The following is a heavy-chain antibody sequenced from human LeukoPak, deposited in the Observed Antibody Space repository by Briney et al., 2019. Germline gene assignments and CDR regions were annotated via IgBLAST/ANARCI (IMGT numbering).Heavy chain of an antibody. V-gene: IGHV4-39*07. Sequence: PSETLSLTCTVSGGSISSSTYYWGWIRQPPGEGLEWIGSIYYSGSTYYNPSLKSRVTISVDTSKNQFSLRLNSVTAADTAVYYCARDASLYYYASPTRGGFDYWGQGTLVTVSS. CDR3: ARDASLYYYASPTRGGFDY. D-gene: IGHD3-22*01. CDR2: IYYSGST. J-gene: IGHJ4*02. CDR1: GGSISSSTYY.